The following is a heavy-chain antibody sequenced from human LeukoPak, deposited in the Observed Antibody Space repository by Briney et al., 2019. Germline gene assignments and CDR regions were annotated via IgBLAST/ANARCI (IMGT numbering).Heavy chain of an antibody. CDR3: IRPTAEQNFDY. D-gene: IGHD1-14*01. Sequence: GGSLRLSCAASGFTFSDSTMHWVRQASGKGLEWVGRIRSRANSYATTYAASLKDRFIISRDDSKSTAYLQMNSLKTEDTAVYYCIRPTAEQNFDYWGQGTLVTVSS. CDR1: GFTFSDST. J-gene: IGHJ4*02. V-gene: IGHV3-73*01. CDR2: IRSRANSYAT.